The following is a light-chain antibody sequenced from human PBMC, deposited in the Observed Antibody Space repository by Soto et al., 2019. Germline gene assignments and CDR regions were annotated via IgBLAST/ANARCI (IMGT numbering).Light chain of an antibody. J-gene: IGKJ5*01. CDR2: GTS. V-gene: IGKV3-20*01. Sequence: EIVLTQSPVTLSLSPWERATLSCRASQSVNENLFWYQHKPGQAPRLLIYGTSSRATGIPDRFSGSGSGTDFTLTISRLEPEDFAVYYCQQYGSSITFGQGTRLEIK. CDR1: QSVNEN. CDR3: QQYGSSIT.